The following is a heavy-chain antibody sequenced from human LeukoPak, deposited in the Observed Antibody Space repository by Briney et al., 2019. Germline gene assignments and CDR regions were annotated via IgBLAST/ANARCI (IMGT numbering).Heavy chain of an antibody. V-gene: IGHV3-23*01. CDR1: GFTFSSSA. D-gene: IGHD3-22*01. J-gene: IGHJ4*02. Sequence: GGSLRLSCAASGFTFSSSAMSWVRQAPGKGLEWVSGISGSGDNTYYADSVKGRFTISRDNSKNTLYVQVNSLGTEDTAAYYCAKGSYYDSSGSFYFDYWGQGTLVTVSS. CDR2: ISGSGDNT. CDR3: AKGSYYDSSGSFYFDY.